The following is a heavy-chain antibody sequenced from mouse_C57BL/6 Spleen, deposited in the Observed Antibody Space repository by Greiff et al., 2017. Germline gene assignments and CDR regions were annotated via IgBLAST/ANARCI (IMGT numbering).Heavy chain of an antibody. CDR1: GYAFSSYW. CDR3: ARPYYSNPYYAMDY. Sequence: QVQLQQSGAELVKPGASVKISCKASGYAFSSYWMNWVKQRPGKGLEWIGQIYPGDGDTNYNGKFKGKATLTADKATSTAYMQLSSLTSEDSAVYFCARPYYSNPYYAMDYWGQGTSVTVSS. J-gene: IGHJ4*01. V-gene: IGHV1-80*01. CDR2: IYPGDGDT. D-gene: IGHD2-5*01.